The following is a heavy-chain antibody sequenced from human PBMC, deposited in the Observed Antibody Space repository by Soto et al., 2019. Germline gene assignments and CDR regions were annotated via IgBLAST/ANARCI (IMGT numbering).Heavy chain of an antibody. CDR1: GFSLTTSGVG. CDR3: AHKCAERYREATRGHWLDP. J-gene: IGHJ5*02. D-gene: IGHD1-1*01. Sequence: SGPTLVNPTQTLTLTCTFSGFSLTTSGVGVGWIRQPPGKALEWLALIYWDDDKRYSPSVKSRLTITKDTSKNQVVLTMTNMDPVDTGTYYCAHKCAERYREATRGHWLDPWGQGTLVTVSS. V-gene: IGHV2-5*02. CDR2: IYWDDDK.